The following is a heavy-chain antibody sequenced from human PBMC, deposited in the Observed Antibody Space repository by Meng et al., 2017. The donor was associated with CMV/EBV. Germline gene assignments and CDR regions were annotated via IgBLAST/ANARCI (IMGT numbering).Heavy chain of an antibody. CDR1: GFTFINYA. J-gene: IGHJ4*02. V-gene: IGHV3-23*01. D-gene: IGHD3-10*01. CDR2: ISSSGGT. Sequence: GESLKISCAASGFTFINYAMNWVRQAPGKGLEWVSSISSSGGTYYADSGKGRFTISRDTSRNTLYLQMNTLRAEDTAAYYCVGRQYGSGTYWGQGTLVTVSS. CDR3: VGRQYGSGTY.